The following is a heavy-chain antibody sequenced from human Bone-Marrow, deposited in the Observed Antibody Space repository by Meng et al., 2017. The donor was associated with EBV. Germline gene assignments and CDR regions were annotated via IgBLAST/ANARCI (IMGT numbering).Heavy chain of an antibody. V-gene: IGHV4-61*01. CDR2: IYDGGTT. D-gene: IGHD6-6*01. J-gene: IGHJ4*02. Sequence: QVQLPESGPGLVKPSETLSLTCTVSGASVSGGTFPWSWIRQPPGKELEWIGYIYDGGTTIYNPSLKSRVTIFLDTSRNQFSLGLRSVTTADTAVYYCAKSSSSTPGVVDSWGQGTLVTVSS. CDR1: GASVSGGTFP. CDR3: AKSSSSTPGVVDS.